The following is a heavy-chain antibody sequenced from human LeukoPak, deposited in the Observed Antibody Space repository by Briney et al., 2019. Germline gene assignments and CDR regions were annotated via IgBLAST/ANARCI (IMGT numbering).Heavy chain of an antibody. V-gene: IGHV5-51*01. D-gene: IGHD2-2*01. J-gene: IGHJ6*02. CDR1: GYSFTRYW. Sequence: GESLKISCKGSGYSFTRYWIGWVRQMPGKGLEWMGIIYPGDSDTTYSPSFQGQVTISADKSISTAYLQWSSLKASDTAMYYCARRDGYCSSTSCYADYYYGMDVWGQGTTVAVSS. CDR2: IYPGDSDT. CDR3: ARRDGYCSSTSCYADYYYGMDV.